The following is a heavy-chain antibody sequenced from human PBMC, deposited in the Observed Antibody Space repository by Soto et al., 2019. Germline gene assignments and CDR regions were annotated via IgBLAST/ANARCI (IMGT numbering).Heavy chain of an antibody. CDR2: ISSSGSTI. D-gene: IGHD1-26*01. V-gene: IGHV3-48*03. CDR1: GFTFSTSE. Sequence: PGGSLRLSCAASGFTFSTSELSWVRQAPGKGLGWVSYISSSGSTIYYADSVKGRFTISRDNAKKSLYLQMNSLRAADTAVYYCARWELLTGFDYWGQGTLVTVSS. CDR3: ARWELLTGFDY. J-gene: IGHJ4*02.